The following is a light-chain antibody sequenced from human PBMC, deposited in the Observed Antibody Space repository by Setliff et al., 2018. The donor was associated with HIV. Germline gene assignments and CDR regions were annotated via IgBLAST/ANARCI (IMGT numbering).Light chain of an antibody. V-gene: IGLV2-14*01. CDR2: EVS. Sequence: QSVLTQPASVSGSPGQSITISCTGTSSDVGGYKFVSWFQQHPGKAPKLMIYEVSTRPSGVSNRFSGSKSGNMASLTISGLQAEDEADYYCGSYTSSSTLYVFGTGTKGTV. CDR3: GSYTSSSTLYV. J-gene: IGLJ1*01. CDR1: SSDVGGYKF.